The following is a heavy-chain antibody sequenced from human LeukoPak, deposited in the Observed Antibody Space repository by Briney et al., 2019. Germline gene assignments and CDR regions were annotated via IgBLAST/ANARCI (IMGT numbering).Heavy chain of an antibody. CDR3: ARSVARYDGWFDP. Sequence: PSETLSLTCTVSGGSISSSYYYWGWIRQPPGKGLEWIGSIYYSGSTYYNPSLKSRVTISVDTSKNQFSLKLRSVTAADTAVYYCARSVARYDGWFDPWGQGTLVTVSS. D-gene: IGHD5-12*01. J-gene: IGHJ5*02. V-gene: IGHV4-39*01. CDR2: IYYSGST. CDR1: GGSISSSYYY.